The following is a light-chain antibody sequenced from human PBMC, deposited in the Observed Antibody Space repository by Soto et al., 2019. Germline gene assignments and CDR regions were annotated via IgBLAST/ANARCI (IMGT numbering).Light chain of an antibody. J-gene: IGLJ1*01. V-gene: IGLV2-23*01. CDR3: CSYAGSRTYV. CDR1: SSDVGSYNL. Sequence: QSVLTQPASVSGSPGQSITISCTGTSSDVGSYNLVSWYQQHPGKAPKLMIYEGSKRPSGVSNRFSGSKSGNTASLTISGLQAEDEGDYYCCSYAGSRTYVFGTGTKLTVL. CDR2: EGS.